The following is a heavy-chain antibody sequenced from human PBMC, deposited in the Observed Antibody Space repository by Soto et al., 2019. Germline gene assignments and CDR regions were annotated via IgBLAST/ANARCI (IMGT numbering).Heavy chain of an antibody. CDR2: INPNSGGT. J-gene: IGHJ4*02. CDR1: GYTFTGYY. V-gene: IGHV1-2*02. D-gene: IGHD3-16*02. CDR3: AREPPYDYVWGSHRGTYYFDY. Sequence: ASVKVSCKASGYTFTGYYMHWVRQAPGQGLEWMGWINPNSGGTNYAQKFQGRVTMTRDTSISTAYMELSRLRSDDTAVYYCAREPPYDYVWGSHRGTYYFDYWGQGTLVTVSS.